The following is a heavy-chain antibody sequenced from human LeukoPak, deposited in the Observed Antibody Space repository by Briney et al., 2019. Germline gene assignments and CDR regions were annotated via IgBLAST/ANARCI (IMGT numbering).Heavy chain of an antibody. CDR2: IIGRGAAT. V-gene: IGHV3-23*01. CDR1: GFTFSRYA. CDR3: AKGRDAFDI. Sequence: GESVRLSCGVCGFTFSRYALSWARQAPGRGLEWVSAIIGRGAATYYADSVEGRFTISRDNSKNTLYLQMNSLRAEDTAVYYCAKGRDAFDIWGQGTMVTVSS. J-gene: IGHJ3*02.